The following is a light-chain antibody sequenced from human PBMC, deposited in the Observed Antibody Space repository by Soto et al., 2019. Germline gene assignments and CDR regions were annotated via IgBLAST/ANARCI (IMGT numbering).Light chain of an antibody. CDR3: QQYDNLPIT. Sequence: DVQMTQSPYSRSASLGDRVTITCQASQDISNYLNWYQQKPGKAPKLLIYDASNLETGVPSRFSGSGSGTDFTFTISSLQPEDIATYYCQQYDNLPITFGEGTRLEIK. CDR2: DAS. V-gene: IGKV1-33*01. J-gene: IGKJ5*01. CDR1: QDISNY.